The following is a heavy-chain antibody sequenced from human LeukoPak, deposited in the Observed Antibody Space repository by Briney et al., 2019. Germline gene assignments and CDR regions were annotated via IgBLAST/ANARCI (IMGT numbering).Heavy chain of an antibody. CDR1: GYTFTDYY. V-gene: IGHV1-2*02. J-gene: IGHJ5*02. Sequence: GASVKVSCKASGYTFTDYYMHWVRQAPGQGLEWMGWINPNSGGTNYAQKFQGRVTMTRDTSISTAYMELSRLRSDDTAVYYCARGMGIAARSRWFDPWGQGTLVTVSS. CDR2: INPNSGGT. D-gene: IGHD6-6*01. CDR3: ARGMGIAARSRWFDP.